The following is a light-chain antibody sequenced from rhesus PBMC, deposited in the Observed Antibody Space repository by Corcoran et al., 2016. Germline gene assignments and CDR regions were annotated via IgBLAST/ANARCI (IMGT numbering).Light chain of an antibody. J-gene: IGKJ4*01. V-gene: IGKV3-35*01. CDR2: DAS. CDR1: QSVSNS. CDR3: QQYSNWPPLT. Sequence: EIVLTQSPATLSLSPGERATLSCRASQSVSNSLAWYQQKPGQDPGLLIYDASSRATGNPDRFSGSGSGTDFTLTISSLEPEDVGVYYCQQYSNWPPLTFGGGTKVELK.